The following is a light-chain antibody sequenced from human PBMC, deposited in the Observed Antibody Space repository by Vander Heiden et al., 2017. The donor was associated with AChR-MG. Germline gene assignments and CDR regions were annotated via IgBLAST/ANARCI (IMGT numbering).Light chain of an antibody. CDR3: QQYNSYPLT. J-gene: IGKJ4*01. CDR2: KAS. V-gene: IGKV1-5*03. Sequence: DIQMTHSPSTLPASVGDRVTLTCRASHNIYTCLAWHQHKPQQAPKLLIYKASSLESGVPSRFSGSGSGTEFTLTISSLQPDDFATYYCQQYNSYPLTFGGGTKVEIK. CDR1: HNIYTC.